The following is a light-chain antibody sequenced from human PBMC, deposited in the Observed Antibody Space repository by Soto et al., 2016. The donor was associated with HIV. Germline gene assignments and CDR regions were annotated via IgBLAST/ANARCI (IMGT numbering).Light chain of an antibody. CDR2: AAS. J-gene: IGKJ1*01. CDR1: RSISSY. V-gene: IGKV1-39*01. Sequence: DIQMTQSPSSLSASVGDRVTITCRASRSISSYLNWYQQKPGKAPQLLIYAASSLQSGVPSRFSGSGSGTDFTLTISSLQPEDFATYYCQQSYSTPRTFDQGTKVEIK. CDR3: QQSYSTPRT.